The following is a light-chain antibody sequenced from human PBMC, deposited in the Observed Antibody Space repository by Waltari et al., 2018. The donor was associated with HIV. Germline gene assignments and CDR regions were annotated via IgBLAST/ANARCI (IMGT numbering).Light chain of an antibody. CDR3: SSYTGYNDFL. Sequence: QSALTQPPSASGSPGQSVTISCTGTSSDVGGYNYVSWYQQHPGKAPKLMIFEVTKRPSGVPNRFSGSKSGNTAPLTVSGLQADDEADYYCSSYTGYNDFLFGAGTKLTVL. CDR1: SSDVGGYNY. V-gene: IGLV2-8*01. CDR2: EVT. J-gene: IGLJ3*02.